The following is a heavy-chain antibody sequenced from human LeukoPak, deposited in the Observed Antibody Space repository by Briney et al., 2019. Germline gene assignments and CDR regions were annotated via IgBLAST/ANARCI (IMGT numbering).Heavy chain of an antibody. CDR1: GDSISTYY. D-gene: IGHD1-7*01. J-gene: IGHJ5*02. CDR2: IYTSGST. V-gene: IGHV4-4*07. Sequence: SETLSLTCTVSGDSISTYYWGWIRQPAGKRLEWIGRIYTSGSTNYNPSLESRVTMSVDTSKNQFSLNLSSVTAADTAVYYCARGRYGRTTIRKNWFDPWGQGTLVTVSS. CDR3: ARGRYGRTTIRKNWFDP.